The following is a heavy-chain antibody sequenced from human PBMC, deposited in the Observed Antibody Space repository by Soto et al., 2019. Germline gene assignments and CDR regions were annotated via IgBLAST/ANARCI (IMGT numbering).Heavy chain of an antibody. CDR2: IWYDGSDK. Sequence: QVQLVESGGGVVQPGRSLRLSCAASGFTFSSYGMRWVRQAPGKGLEWVAVIWYDGSDKFYADSVKGRFTISRDNSKNTLYLQMNSLRAEDTAVYYCARGDDYSNPFHFDYWGQGTLVTVSS. CDR1: GFTFSSYG. D-gene: IGHD4-4*01. V-gene: IGHV3-33*01. CDR3: ARGDDYSNPFHFDY. J-gene: IGHJ4*02.